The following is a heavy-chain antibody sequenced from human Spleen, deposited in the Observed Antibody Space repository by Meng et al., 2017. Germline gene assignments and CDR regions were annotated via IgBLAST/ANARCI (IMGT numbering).Heavy chain of an antibody. CDR1: GGSVSTGTYY. CDR3: ARFDFWSGSHSPDY. V-gene: IGHV4-61*01. CDR2: IFSSGGT. J-gene: IGHJ4*01. D-gene: IGHD3-3*01. Sequence: QVQLQESGPGLVRPSGTLSLTCTVSGGSVSTGTYYWSWIRQPPGKRLEWIGYIFSSGGTDYNPSLKSRVTISVDASKNQFSLRLNSVTAADTAVYFCARFDFWSGSHSPDYWGHGTLVTVSS.